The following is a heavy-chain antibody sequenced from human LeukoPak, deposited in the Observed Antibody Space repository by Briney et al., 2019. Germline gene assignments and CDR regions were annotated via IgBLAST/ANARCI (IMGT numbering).Heavy chain of an antibody. CDR3: AELGITMIGGV. D-gene: IGHD3-10*02. CDR1: GFTFSNYW. CDR2: ISSSGSTI. J-gene: IGHJ6*04. Sequence: GGSLRLSCATSGFTFSNYWMAWVRQAPGKGLEWVSYISSSGSTIYYADSVKGRFTISRDNAKNSLYLQMNSLRAEDTAVYYCAELGITMIGGVWGKGTTVTVSS. V-gene: IGHV3-48*04.